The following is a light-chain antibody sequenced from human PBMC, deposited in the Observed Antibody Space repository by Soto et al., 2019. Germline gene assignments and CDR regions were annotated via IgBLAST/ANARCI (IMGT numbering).Light chain of an antibody. V-gene: IGLV2-14*01. CDR2: EVS. J-gene: IGLJ3*02. CDR3: SSYTSSSTLWV. CDR1: SSDVGGYNY. Sequence: ALTQPASVSGSPGQSITISCTGTSSDVGGYNYVSWYQQHPGKAPKLMIYEVSNRPSGVSNRFSGSKSGNTASLTISGLQAEDEADYYCSSYTSSSTLWVFGGGTQLTVL.